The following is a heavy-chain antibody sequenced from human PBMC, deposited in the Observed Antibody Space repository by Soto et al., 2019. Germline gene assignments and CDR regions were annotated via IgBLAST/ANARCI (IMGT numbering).Heavy chain of an antibody. CDR2: IIPIFGTA. V-gene: IGHV1-69*13. CDR3: ARDLWEYCGGDCYVYDYYYYGMDV. D-gene: IGHD2-21*02. Sequence: GASVKVSCKASGGTFSSYAISWVRQAPGQGLEWMGGIIPIFGTANYAQKFQGRVTITADESTSTAYMELSSLRSEDTAVYYCARDLWEYCGGDCYVYDYYYYGMDVWGQGTTVTVSS. J-gene: IGHJ6*02. CDR1: GGTFSSYA.